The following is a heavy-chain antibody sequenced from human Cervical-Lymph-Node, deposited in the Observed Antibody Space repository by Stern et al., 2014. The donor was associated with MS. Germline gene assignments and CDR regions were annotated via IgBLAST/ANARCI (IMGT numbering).Heavy chain of an antibody. V-gene: IGHV1-69*01. CDR2: IIPVFGTA. J-gene: IGHJ6*02. CDR3: ASPVTLTVGAMDV. CDR1: GGTFSTYP. D-gene: IGHD4-17*01. Sequence: VQLVQSGAEVKKPGSSVKVSCKASGGTFSTYPIIWVRQAPGQGLEWMGGIIPVFGTAKYAQKFQGRVTITAADSSSTAYMELSSLRSEDTAVYYCASPVTLTVGAMDVWGQGTTITVSS.